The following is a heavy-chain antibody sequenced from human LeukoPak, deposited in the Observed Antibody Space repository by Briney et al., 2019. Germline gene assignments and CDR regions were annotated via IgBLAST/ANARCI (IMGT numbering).Heavy chain of an antibody. Sequence: ASVKVSCKASGGSFRSSTFAWVRQAPGRGPGWMGGIIPIFGTANYALEFQGRATITTDESTSTVYMELSSLRSEDTAMYYCARGPLHVALSSGSLKWLDPWGQGSLVTVSS. CDR1: GGSFRSST. J-gene: IGHJ5*02. D-gene: IGHD3-3*01. CDR3: ARGPLHVALSSGSLKWLDP. CDR2: IIPIFGTA. V-gene: IGHV1-69*05.